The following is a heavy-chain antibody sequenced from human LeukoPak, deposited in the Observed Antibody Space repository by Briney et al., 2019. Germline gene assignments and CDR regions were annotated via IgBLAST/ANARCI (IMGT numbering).Heavy chain of an antibody. V-gene: IGHV3-7*01. D-gene: IGHD3-16*01. CDR2: INQDGSDN. CDR1: GFDFSSYW. J-gene: IGHJ6*02. CDR3: ATYTHWVAGDV. Sequence: PGGSLRLSCAASGFDFSSYWMTWVRQAPEKGLEWVASINQDGSDNRYVDSVKGRFTISRDNARNSLYLQMSSLRPEDTAVYYCATYTHWVAGDVWGQGTTVTVSS.